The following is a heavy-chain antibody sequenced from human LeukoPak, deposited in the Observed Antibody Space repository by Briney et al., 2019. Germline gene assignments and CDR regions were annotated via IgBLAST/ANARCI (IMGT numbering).Heavy chain of an antibody. D-gene: IGHD2-21*02. CDR1: GFTFDDYG. CDR2: INWNGGST. CDR3: ARETIVVVTEYAFDI. J-gene: IGHJ3*02. V-gene: IGHV3-20*04. Sequence: GGSLRLSCAASGFTFDDYGMSWVRQAPGKRLEWVSGINWNGGSTGYADSVKGRFTISRDNAKNSLYLQMNSLRAEDTALYYCARETIVVVTEYAFDIWGQGTMVTVSS.